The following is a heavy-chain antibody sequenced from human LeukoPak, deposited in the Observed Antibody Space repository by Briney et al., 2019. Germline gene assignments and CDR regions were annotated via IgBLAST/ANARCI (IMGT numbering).Heavy chain of an antibody. V-gene: IGHV3-7*05. Sequence: PGGSLRLSCAASGLTLRTYWMSWVRQAPGKGLEWVANINQDGVEKYYVDSVKGRFTISRDNAKSSLYLQMNSLRAEDTAVYFCARALVGDGSSIYWGQGTLVTVSS. CDR1: GLTLRTYW. CDR2: INQDGVEK. D-gene: IGHD2-15*01. J-gene: IGHJ4*02. CDR3: ARALVGDGSSIY.